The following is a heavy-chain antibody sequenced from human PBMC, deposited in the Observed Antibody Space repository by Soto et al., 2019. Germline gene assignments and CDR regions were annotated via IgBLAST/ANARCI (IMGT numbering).Heavy chain of an antibody. CDR3: AKDKPAAGSQWLVPI. CDR2: ISDSGGST. D-gene: IGHD6-19*01. V-gene: IGHV3-23*01. Sequence: GGSLRLSCAASGFTFSSCAMTWVRQAPGMGLQWVSAISDSGGSTYYADSVRGRFTISRDNSKNTLYLQLNSLGAEDTAVYCCAKDKPAAGSQWLVPIWGRGTLVTVSS. J-gene: IGHJ4*02. CDR1: GFTFSSCA.